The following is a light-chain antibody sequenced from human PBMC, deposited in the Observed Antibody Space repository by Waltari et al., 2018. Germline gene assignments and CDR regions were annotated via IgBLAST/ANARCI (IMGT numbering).Light chain of an antibody. V-gene: IGKV1-39*01. CDR2: AAS. Sequence: DIQMTQSPSSLSASVGDRVTITCRASQSISSHLNWYQQKPGKAPKLLIYAASSLQSGVPSRFSGSGSGTDFTLTISSLQPEDFATYYCQQSYLTPYTFGRGTKLEIK. CDR3: QQSYLTPYT. CDR1: QSISSH. J-gene: IGKJ2*01.